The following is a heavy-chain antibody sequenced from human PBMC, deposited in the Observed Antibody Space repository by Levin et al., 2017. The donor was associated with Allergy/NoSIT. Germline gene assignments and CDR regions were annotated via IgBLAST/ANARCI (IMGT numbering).Heavy chain of an antibody. V-gene: IGHV4-4*02. CDR1: GGSISTDNW. CDR3: ATVDGLFCSGVSCSYSVHY. Sequence: RSSETLSLTCAVSGGSISTDNWWSWIRQPPGKGLEWLGEIYRSGDTNHNPSLRSRVTMSVDKSKNHFSLKLSSVTAADTAVYYCATVDGLFCSGVSCSYSVHYWGQGALVTVSS. J-gene: IGHJ4*02. CDR2: IYRSGDT. D-gene: IGHD2-15*01.